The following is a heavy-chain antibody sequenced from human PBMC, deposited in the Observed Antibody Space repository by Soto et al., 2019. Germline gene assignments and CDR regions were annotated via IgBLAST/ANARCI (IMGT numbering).Heavy chain of an antibody. CDR2: ISGSGGST. J-gene: IGHJ3*02. D-gene: IGHD3-22*01. Sequence: EVQLLESGGGLVQPGGSLRLSCAASGFTFSSYAMSWVRQAPGKGLEWVSAISGSGGSTYYADSVKGRFTISRDNSKNTLYLQMNSLRAEDTAVYYGAKMGGYYYARNPKHAFDIWGQGTMVTVSS. CDR1: GFTFSSYA. V-gene: IGHV3-23*01. CDR3: AKMGGYYYARNPKHAFDI.